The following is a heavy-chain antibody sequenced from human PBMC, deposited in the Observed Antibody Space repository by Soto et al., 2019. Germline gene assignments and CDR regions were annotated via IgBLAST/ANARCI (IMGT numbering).Heavy chain of an antibody. D-gene: IGHD2-15*01. Sequence: PGGFLRLSCAASGFTFSSYGMHWVRQAPGKGLEWVAVISYDGSNKYYADSVKGRFTISRDNSKNTLYLQMNSLRAEDTAVYYCAKGMGYCSGGSCYGAYYYYGMDVWGQGTTVTVSS. CDR2: ISYDGSNK. V-gene: IGHV3-30*18. CDR1: GFTFSSYG. J-gene: IGHJ6*02. CDR3: AKGMGYCSGGSCYGAYYYYGMDV.